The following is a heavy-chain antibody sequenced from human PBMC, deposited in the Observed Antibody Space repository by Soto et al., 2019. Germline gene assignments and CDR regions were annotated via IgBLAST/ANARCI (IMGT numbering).Heavy chain of an antibody. CDR1: GGSISSGGYA. Sequence: QLQLQESGSGLVKPSQTLSLSCAVCGGSISSGGYAWSWIRQPPGKGLEWIGYIYHSGRTYYNPSLKSRVTISVDRSKNQFSLKLSSVTAADTAVYHCARVPDYWGQGTLVTVSS. CDR2: IYHSGRT. D-gene: IGHD2-2*01. CDR3: ARVPDY. J-gene: IGHJ4*02. V-gene: IGHV4-30-2*01.